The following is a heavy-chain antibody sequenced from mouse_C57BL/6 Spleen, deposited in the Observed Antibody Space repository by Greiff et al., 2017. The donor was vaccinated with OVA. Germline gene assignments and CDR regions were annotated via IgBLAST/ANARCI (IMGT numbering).Heavy chain of an antibody. CDR1: GYTFTSYW. D-gene: IGHD3-1*01. CDR3: ATQLGTGFAY. V-gene: IGHV1-69*01. CDR2: IDPSDSYT. J-gene: IGHJ3*01. Sequence: QVQLQQPGAELVMPGASVKLSCKASGYTFTSYWMHWVKQRPGQGLEWIGEIDPSDSYTNYNQKFKGKSTLTVDKSSSTAYMQLSSLTSEDSAVYYCATQLGTGFAYWGQGTLVTVSA.